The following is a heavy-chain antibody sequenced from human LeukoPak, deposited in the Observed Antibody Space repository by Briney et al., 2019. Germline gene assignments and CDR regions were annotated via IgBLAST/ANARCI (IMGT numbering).Heavy chain of an antibody. V-gene: IGHV1-18*01. J-gene: IGHJ3*02. Sequence: ASVKVSCKASGGTFSSYAISWVRQAPGQGLEWMGWISAYNGNTNYAQKLQGRVTMTTDTSTSTAYMELRSLRSDDTAVYYCASGDIVVVPAASDAFDIWGQGTMVTVSS. CDR1: GGTFSSYA. CDR3: ASGDIVVVPAASDAFDI. D-gene: IGHD2-2*01. CDR2: ISAYNGNT.